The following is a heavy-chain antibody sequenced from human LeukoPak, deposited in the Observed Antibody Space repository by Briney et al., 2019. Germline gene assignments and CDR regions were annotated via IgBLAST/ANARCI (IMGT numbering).Heavy chain of an antibody. J-gene: IGHJ4*02. CDR1: GGSFSGYY. CDR2: INHSGST. Sequence: PSETLSLTCAVYGGSFSGYYWSWIRQPPGKGLEWIGEINHSGSTNYNPSLKSRVTISVDTSKNQFSLKLSSATAADTAVYYCARGSWTWGFDYWGQGTLVTVSS. V-gene: IGHV4-34*01. D-gene: IGHD3/OR15-3a*01. CDR3: ARGSWTWGFDY.